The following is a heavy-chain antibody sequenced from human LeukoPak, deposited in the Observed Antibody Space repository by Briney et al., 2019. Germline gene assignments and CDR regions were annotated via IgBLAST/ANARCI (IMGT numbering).Heavy chain of an antibody. Sequence: PSETLSLTCTVSGGSISSYYWSWIRQPPGKGLEWIGSIYYSGSTYYNPSLKSRVTISVDTSKNQFSLKLSSVTAADTAVYYCARTEYYYDSSGYWRSGTFDYWGQGTLVTVSS. V-gene: IGHV4-59*12. CDR2: IYYSGST. D-gene: IGHD3-22*01. J-gene: IGHJ4*02. CDR3: ARTEYYYDSSGYWRSGTFDY. CDR1: GGSISSYY.